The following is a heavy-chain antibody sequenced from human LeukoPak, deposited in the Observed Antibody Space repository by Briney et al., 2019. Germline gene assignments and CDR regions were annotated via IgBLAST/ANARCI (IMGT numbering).Heavy chain of an antibody. CDR1: GGSISSGGYY. V-gene: IGHV4-30-2*01. Sequence: PSQTLSLTCTVSGGSISSGGYYWSWIRQPPGKGLEWIGYIYHSGSTYYNPSLKSRVTISVDRSKNQFSLKLSSVTAADTAVYYCARAPYYYYYMDVWGKGTTVTVSS. CDR2: IYHSGST. J-gene: IGHJ6*03. CDR3: ARAPYYYYYMDV.